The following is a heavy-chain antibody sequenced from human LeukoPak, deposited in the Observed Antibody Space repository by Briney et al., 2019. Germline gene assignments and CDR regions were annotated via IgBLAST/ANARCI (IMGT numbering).Heavy chain of an antibody. D-gene: IGHD2-2*02. V-gene: IGHV3-21*01. CDR3: ARDIPYGLSYFDY. J-gene: IGHJ4*02. Sequence: GGSLRLSCAASGFSFSTYYVNWVRQAPGKGLEWVSCISSSSTYIYYSDSVRGRFAISRDNAEESLYLQMNSLRADDTAVYYCARDIPYGLSYFDYWGQGTLVTVAS. CDR1: GFSFSTYY. CDR2: ISSSSTYI.